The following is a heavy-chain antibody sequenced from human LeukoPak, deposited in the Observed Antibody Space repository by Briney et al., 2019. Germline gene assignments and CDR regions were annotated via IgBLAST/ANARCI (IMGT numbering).Heavy chain of an antibody. CDR3: AREGGCSGGSCYGMDY. CDR1: GYTFTSYY. J-gene: IGHJ4*02. V-gene: IGHV1-46*01. Sequence: ASVKVSCKAFGYTFTSYYMHWVRQAPGQGLEWMGIINPSGGSTSYAQKFQGRVTMTRDTSTSTVYMELSSLRSEDTAVYYCAREGGCSGGSCYGMDYWGQGTLVTVSS. CDR2: INPSGGST. D-gene: IGHD2-15*01.